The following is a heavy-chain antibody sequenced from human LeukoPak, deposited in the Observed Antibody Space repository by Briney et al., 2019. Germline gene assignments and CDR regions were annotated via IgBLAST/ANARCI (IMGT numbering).Heavy chain of an antibody. CDR2: ISYDGSNK. CDR1: GFTFSSYA. V-gene: IGHV3-30*04. D-gene: IGHD6-13*01. CDR3: TTSSWYTEGRFDY. Sequence: GRSLRLSCAASGFTFSSYAMHWVRQAPGKGLEWVAVISYDGSNKYYADSVKGRFTISRDNSKNTLYLQMNSLKTEDTAVYYCTTSSWYTEGRFDYWGQGTLVTVSS. J-gene: IGHJ4*02.